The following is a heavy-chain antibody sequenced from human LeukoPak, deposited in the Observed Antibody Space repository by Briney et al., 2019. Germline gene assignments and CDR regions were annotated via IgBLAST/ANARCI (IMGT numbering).Heavy chain of an antibody. D-gene: IGHD6-25*01. CDR3: ARAAPYWYFDL. CDR1: GGSFSGYY. CDR2: INHSGST. Sequence: SETLSLTCAVYGGSFSGYYWSWIRQPPGKGLEWIGEINHSGSTNYNPSLKSRVTISVDTSKNQFSLKLSSVTAADTAAYYCARAAPYWYFDLWGRGTLVTVSS. J-gene: IGHJ2*01. V-gene: IGHV4-34*01.